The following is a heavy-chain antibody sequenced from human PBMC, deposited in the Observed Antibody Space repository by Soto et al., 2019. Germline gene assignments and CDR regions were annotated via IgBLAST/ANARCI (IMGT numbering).Heavy chain of an antibody. CDR2: INPMLRIT. V-gene: IGHV1-69*17. D-gene: IGHD3-10*01. J-gene: IGHJ6*02. CDR3: GGDAPPRSGIYYGMDV. CDR1: GNNFNNYF. Sequence: QVQLVQSGAEVKKPGSSVKVSCKASGNNFNNYFINWVRQVPGQGIEWMGGINPMLRITQYRQQFQGRITITADRSAGTSHKELGCLEVEDKAVLYCGGDAPPRSGIYYGMDVWGQGTTITVSS.